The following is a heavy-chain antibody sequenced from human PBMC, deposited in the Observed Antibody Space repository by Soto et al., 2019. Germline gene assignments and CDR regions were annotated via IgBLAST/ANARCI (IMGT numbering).Heavy chain of an antibody. CDR2: IYWDDDK. Sequence: QITLMESGPTLVKPTQTLTLTCTFSGFSLSTGGVGVGWIRQPPGKALEWLALIYWDDDKRYSPSLRSRLTLTKDTSKNQVVLTMANMDPVDTATYYCTHSRCGGDCLQSYSSHYYHGMDVWGQGTTVTVSS. CDR1: GFSLSTGGVG. CDR3: THSRCGGDCLQSYSSHYYHGMDV. J-gene: IGHJ6*02. V-gene: IGHV2-5*02. D-gene: IGHD2-21*02.